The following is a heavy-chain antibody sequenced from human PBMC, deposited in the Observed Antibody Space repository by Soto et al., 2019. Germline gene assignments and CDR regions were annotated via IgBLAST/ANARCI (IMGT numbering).Heavy chain of an antibody. V-gene: IGHV4-31*03. Sequence: QVQLQESGPGLVKPSQTLSLTCTVSGGSISSGGYYWSWIRQHPGKGLEWIGYIYYSGSTYYNPSLKSRVTISVDTSKNQFSLKLSSVTAADTALYYCARHGAHDYDFWSGYSQPYYFDYWGQGTLVTVSS. D-gene: IGHD3-3*01. CDR2: IYYSGST. CDR3: ARHGAHDYDFWSGYSQPYYFDY. J-gene: IGHJ4*02. CDR1: GGSISSGGYY.